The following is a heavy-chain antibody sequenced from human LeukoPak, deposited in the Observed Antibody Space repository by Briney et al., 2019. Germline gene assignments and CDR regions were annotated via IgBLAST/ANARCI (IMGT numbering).Heavy chain of an antibody. V-gene: IGHV3-21*01. CDR2: ISSSSSYI. D-gene: IGHD3-10*01. CDR3: AREDGSGSYYGTYFDY. Sequence: GGSLRLSCAASGFTFSSYSMNWVRQAPGKGLEWVSSISSSSSYIYYADSVKGRFTISRDNAKNSLYLQMNSLRAEDTAVYYCAREDGSGSYYGTYFDYWGQGTLVTVSS. J-gene: IGHJ4*02. CDR1: GFTFSSYS.